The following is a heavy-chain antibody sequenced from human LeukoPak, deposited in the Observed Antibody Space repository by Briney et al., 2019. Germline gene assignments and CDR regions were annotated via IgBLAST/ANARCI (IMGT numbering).Heavy chain of an antibody. CDR1: GFTFSSYD. CDR2: ISISSSTI. CDR3: AREGSGELLSRYFDY. V-gene: IGHV3-48*01. J-gene: IGHJ4*02. Sequence: GGSLRLSCAASGFTFSSYDMNWVRQAPGEGLEWISYISISSSTIYYADSVKGRFTISRDNARDSLYLQMNSLRAEDTAVYYCAREGSGELLSRYFDYWGRGTLVTVSS. D-gene: IGHD1-26*01.